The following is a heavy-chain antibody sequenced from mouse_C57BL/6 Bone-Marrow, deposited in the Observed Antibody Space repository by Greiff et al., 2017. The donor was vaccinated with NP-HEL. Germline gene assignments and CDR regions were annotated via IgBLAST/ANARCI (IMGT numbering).Heavy chain of an antibody. Sequence: VQLQQSGAELVRPGASVKLSCTASGFNIKDYYMHWVKQRPEQGLEWVGWIDPENGDTEYASKFQGKATITAATSSNTAYLQLSSLTSEDTAVYYCTALTTVVGAMDYWGQGTSVTVSS. D-gene: IGHD1-1*01. CDR3: TALTTVVGAMDY. CDR1: GFNIKDYY. V-gene: IGHV14-4*01. J-gene: IGHJ4*01. CDR2: IDPENGDT.